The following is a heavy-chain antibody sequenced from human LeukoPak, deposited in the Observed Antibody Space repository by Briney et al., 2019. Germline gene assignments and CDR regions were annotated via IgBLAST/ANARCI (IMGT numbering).Heavy chain of an antibody. CDR1: GFTFSSYE. Sequence: GGSLRLSCAASGFTFSSYEMNWVRQAPGKGLEWVSGINWNGGSTAYADSVKGRFTISRDNAKNSLYLQMNSLRAEDTALYYCARDEEGGSYPLDYWGQGTLVTVSS. J-gene: IGHJ4*02. D-gene: IGHD1-26*01. V-gene: IGHV3-20*04. CDR3: ARDEEGGSYPLDY. CDR2: INWNGGST.